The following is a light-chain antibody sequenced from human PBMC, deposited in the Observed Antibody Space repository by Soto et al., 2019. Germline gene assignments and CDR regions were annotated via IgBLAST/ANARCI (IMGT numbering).Light chain of an antibody. CDR1: SSDVGGYNY. J-gene: IGLJ2*01. CDR3: SSYAGSTVV. Sequence: QSVLTQPPSASGSPGQSGTISCTGTSSDVGGYNYVSWYQQDPGKAPKVMIYEVSKRPSGVPDRFSGSKSGNTASLTVSGLQADDEADYYCSSYAGSTVVFGGGTKLTVL. V-gene: IGLV2-8*01. CDR2: EVS.